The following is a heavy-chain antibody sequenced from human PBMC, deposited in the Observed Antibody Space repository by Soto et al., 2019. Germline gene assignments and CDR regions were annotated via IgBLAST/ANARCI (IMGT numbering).Heavy chain of an antibody. V-gene: IGHV1-3*01. J-gene: IGHJ4*02. D-gene: IGHD3-10*01. CDR1: GYTFTSYT. CDR2: INAGNGRE. CDR3: ARGGGWVGEASFNS. Sequence: QVQLEQSGAEVKKPGASVKVSCKTSGYTFTSYTLHWVRQAPGQGLEWMGWINAGNGREKYSQRFEDKVSLSTEKSATTAYMELRSLRSKDTEIYFCARGGGWVGEASFNSWGQGTLVTVSS.